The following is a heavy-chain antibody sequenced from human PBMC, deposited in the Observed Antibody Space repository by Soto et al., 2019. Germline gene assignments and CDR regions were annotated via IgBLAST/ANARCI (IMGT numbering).Heavy chain of an antibody. CDR3: ANSEYSRYKNIDV. CDR1: GFTFRGYG. CDR2: ISYDGSIK. Sequence: GGSLRLSCAASGFTFRGYGMHWVRQAPGRGLEWVALISYDGSIKYYADSVRGRFTISRDNSKNTLYLQMNSLRAEDTAVYYCANSEYSRYKNIDVWGQGTTVTV. D-gene: IGHD5-18*01. V-gene: IGHV3-30*18. J-gene: IGHJ6*02.